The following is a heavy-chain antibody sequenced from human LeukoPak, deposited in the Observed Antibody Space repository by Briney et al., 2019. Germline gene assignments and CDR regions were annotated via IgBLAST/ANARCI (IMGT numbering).Heavy chain of an antibody. V-gene: IGHV1-18*01. Sequence: ASVKVSCKASGYTFTSYGISWVRQAPGQGLEWMGWISAYNGNTNYAQKLQGRVTMTTDTSTSTAYMELSSLRSEDTAVYYCARDWRLARLGSQLFNWFDPWGQGTLVTVSS. J-gene: IGHJ5*02. D-gene: IGHD2-2*01. CDR3: ARDWRLARLGSQLFNWFDP. CDR1: GYTFTSYG. CDR2: ISAYNGNT.